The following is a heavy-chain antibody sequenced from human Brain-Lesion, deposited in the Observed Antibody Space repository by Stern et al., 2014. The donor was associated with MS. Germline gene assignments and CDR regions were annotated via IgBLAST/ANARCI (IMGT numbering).Heavy chain of an antibody. V-gene: IGHV1-24*01. Sequence: QMPLVESGAEVKKPGASVKVSCKVSGYTLTELSMHWVRQAPRKGLEWMGGFDPEAGETIYAQKFQGRVTRTEDTSTDTAYMELSSLRSEDTAVYYCATLSPGAGGNYYRHFDYWGQGTLVTVSS. J-gene: IGHJ4*02. D-gene: IGHD1-26*01. CDR3: ATLSPGAGGNYYRHFDY. CDR1: GYTLTELS. CDR2: FDPEAGET.